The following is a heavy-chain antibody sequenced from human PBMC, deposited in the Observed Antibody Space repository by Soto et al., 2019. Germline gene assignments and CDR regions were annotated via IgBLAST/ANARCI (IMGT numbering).Heavy chain of an antibody. V-gene: IGHV3-21*06. Sequence: VQLVESGGGLVKPGGSLRLSCAASGFTFRSYNMNWVRQAPGKGLEWVSFISGSSSSIYYGDSVKGRFTISRDNAENSLYLQMNSLRPEDTAVYYCERVGLWFGDRQLMLDVWGQGATVTVSS. CDR1: GFTFRSYN. CDR2: ISGSSSSI. CDR3: ERVGLWFGDRQLMLDV. J-gene: IGHJ6*02. D-gene: IGHD3-10*01.